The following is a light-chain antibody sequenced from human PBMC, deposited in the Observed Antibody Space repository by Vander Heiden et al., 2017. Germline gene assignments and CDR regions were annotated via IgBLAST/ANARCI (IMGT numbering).Light chain of an antibody. CDR2: AAS. Sequence: IQMTQSPSSLSASVGDRVTITCRARQSISSYLNWYQQKPGKAPKLLIYAASSLQSGVPSRFSGSGSGTDFTLTISSLQPEDFATYYCQQSYSTPITFGQGTLLEIK. CDR1: QSISSY. J-gene: IGKJ5*01. V-gene: IGKV1-39*01. CDR3: QQSYSTPIT.